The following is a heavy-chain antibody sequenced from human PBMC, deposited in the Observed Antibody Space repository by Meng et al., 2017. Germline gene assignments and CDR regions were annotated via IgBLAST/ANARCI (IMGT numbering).Heavy chain of an antibody. D-gene: IGHD6-6*01. V-gene: IGHV4-34*01. CDR1: GGSFSGYY. CDR3: ARRRGGSSDWFDP. CDR2: INHSGST. J-gene: IGHJ5*02. Sequence: LRQGLSGLFQPSVTLPSTCAVYGGSFSGYYWSWIRQPPGKGLEWIGEINHSGSTNYNPSLKSRVTISVDTSKNQFSLKLSSVTAADTAVYYCARRRGGSSDWFDPWGQGTLVTVSS.